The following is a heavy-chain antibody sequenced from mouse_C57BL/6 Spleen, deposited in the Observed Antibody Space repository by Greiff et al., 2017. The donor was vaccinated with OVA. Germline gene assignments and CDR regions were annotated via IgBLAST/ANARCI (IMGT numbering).Heavy chain of an antibody. D-gene: IGHD1-1*01. J-gene: IGHJ4*01. V-gene: IGHV2-9-1*01. Sequence: VKLQESGPGLVAPSHSLSITCTVSGFSLTSYAISWVRQPPGKGLEWLGVIWTGGGTNYNSALKSRLSISKDNSKSQVFLKMNSLQTDDTARDDCARKGTTVVADAMDYWGQGTSVTVSS. CDR1: GFSLTSYA. CDR3: ARKGTTVVADAMDY. CDR2: IWTGGGT.